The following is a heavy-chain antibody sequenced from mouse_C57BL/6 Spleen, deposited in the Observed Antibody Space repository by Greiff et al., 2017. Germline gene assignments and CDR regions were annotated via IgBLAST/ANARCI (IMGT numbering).Heavy chain of an antibody. CDR2: IDPSDSYT. CDR1: GYTFTSYW. Sequence: VQLQQPGAELVMPGASVKLSCKASGYTFTSYWMHWVKQRPGQGLEWIGEIDPSDSYTNYNQKFKGKSTLTVDKSSSTAYMQLSSLTSEDSAVYDCARSTTVKDAMDYWGQGTSVTVSS. D-gene: IGHD1-1*01. CDR3: ARSTTVKDAMDY. V-gene: IGHV1-69*01. J-gene: IGHJ4*01.